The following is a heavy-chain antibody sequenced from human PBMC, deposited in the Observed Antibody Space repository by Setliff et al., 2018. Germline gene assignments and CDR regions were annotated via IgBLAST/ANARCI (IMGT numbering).Heavy chain of an antibody. CDR1: GGSFSDYY. J-gene: IGHJ3*02. CDR3: AGGGRYCGGDCYQDDAFDI. D-gene: IGHD2-21*02. V-gene: IGHV4-34*01. CDR2: FNRTRKI. Sequence: PSETLSLTCEVSGGSFSDYYWSWIRQSPGKGLEWLGDFNRTRKIDYSPSLKSRLTISVDTSKKQFSLHLNPVTAADTAMYYCAGGGRYCGGDCYQDDAFDIWGQGTMVTVSS.